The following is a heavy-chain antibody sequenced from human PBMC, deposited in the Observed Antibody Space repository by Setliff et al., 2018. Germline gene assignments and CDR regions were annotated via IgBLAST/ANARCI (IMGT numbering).Heavy chain of an antibody. CDR1: GDSISSRPFY. D-gene: IGHD6-19*01. Sequence: SETLSLTCTVSGDSISSRPFYWGWFRQPAGKELEWIGQIYTSGSTNYNPSLKSRVTILVDASKNQLSLNLGSVTAADTAVYYCARAISGWYSAHYYYMDVWGKGTTVTVSS. CDR3: ARAISGWYSAHYYYMDV. V-gene: IGHV4-61*09. J-gene: IGHJ6*03. CDR2: IYTSGST.